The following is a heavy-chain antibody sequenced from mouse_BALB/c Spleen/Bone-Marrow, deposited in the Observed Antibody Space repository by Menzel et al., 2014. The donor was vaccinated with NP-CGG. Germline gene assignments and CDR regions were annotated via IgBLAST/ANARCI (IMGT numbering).Heavy chain of an antibody. CDR3: ARQESIYDGYYGGFTY. J-gene: IGHJ3*01. CDR2: ISSGGGYT. V-gene: IGHV5-9-3*01. CDR1: GFTFSSFA. Sequence: EVKLVESGGGLVKPGGSLKLSCAASGFTFSSFAMSWVRQTPEKRLEWVATISSGGGYTYYPDSVKGRFTISRDNAKNSLYLQMSSLRSEDTAMYYCARQESIYDGYYGGFTYWGQGTLVTVS. D-gene: IGHD2-3*01.